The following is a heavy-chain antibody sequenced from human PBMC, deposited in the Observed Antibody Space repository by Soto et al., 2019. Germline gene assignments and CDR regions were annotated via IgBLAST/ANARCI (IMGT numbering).Heavy chain of an antibody. V-gene: IGHV1-2*04. Sequence: QVQLVQSGAEVKKPGASVKVSCKASGYTFSDYYMHWVRQAPGQGLEWMGWINPKSGDTSYAQKFQGWVTITRDTSISTGYMELSRLRSDDTAVYYCARVKDADYRNWFDPWGQGTLVTVSS. D-gene: IGHD4-17*01. CDR1: GYTFSDYY. CDR2: INPKSGDT. J-gene: IGHJ5*02. CDR3: ARVKDADYRNWFDP.